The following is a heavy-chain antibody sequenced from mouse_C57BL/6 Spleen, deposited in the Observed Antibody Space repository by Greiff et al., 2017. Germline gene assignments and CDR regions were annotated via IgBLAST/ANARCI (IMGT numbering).Heavy chain of an antibody. D-gene: IGHD1-2*01. CDR1: GYTFTDYE. V-gene: IGHV1-15*01. CDR2: IDPGTGGT. Sequence: VQLQQSGAELVRPGASVTLSCKASGYTFTDYEMHWVKQTPVHGLEWIGAIDPGTGGTAYNQKFKGRAILTADKSSSTAYMELRSLTSEDSAVYYCTRGDYGFPFAYWGQGTLVTVSA. CDR3: TRGDYGFPFAY. J-gene: IGHJ3*01.